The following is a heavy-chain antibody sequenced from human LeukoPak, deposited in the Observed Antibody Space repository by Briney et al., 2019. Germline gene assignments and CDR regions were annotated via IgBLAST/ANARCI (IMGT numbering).Heavy chain of an antibody. V-gene: IGHV4-4*07. CDR1: GGSTINYF. CDR2: IYTSGTT. CDR3: ARAEGSGSGAYTLDY. D-gene: IGHD3-10*01. Sequence: SETLSLTCTVSGGSTINYFRSWIRQPAGRGLEWIGHIYTSGTTHYNPSLKNRVTISLDTSKSQFSLQLNSVTAADSAVYYCARAEGSGSGAYTLDYWGQGVLVTVSS. J-gene: IGHJ4*02.